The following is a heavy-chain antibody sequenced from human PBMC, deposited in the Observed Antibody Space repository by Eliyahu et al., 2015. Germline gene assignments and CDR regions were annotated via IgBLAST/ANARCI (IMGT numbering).Heavy chain of an antibody. Sequence: QITLKESGPTLVKPTQTLTLTCTFSGFSLTTSGVGVGWVRQPPGKALEWLGIIYWDGDDRYSPSLKSRLTITKDTSKNQVVLTMTNMGPVDTATYYCAHNGGLSSGYGYENRAFDIWGPGTLVTVSS. CDR2: IYWDGDD. V-gene: IGHV2-5*02. J-gene: IGHJ3*02. CDR1: GFSLTTSGVG. D-gene: IGHD6-25*01. CDR3: AHNGGLSSGYGYENRAFDI.